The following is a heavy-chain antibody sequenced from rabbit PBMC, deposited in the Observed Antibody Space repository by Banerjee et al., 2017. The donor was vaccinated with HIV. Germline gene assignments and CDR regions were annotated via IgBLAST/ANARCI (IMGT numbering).Heavy chain of an antibody. J-gene: IGHJ3*01. CDR2: INTSTGNT. Sequence: QEQLEESGGGLVKPEGSLTLSCTASGFSFSNKYVMCWVRQAPGKGLEWIACINTSTGNTVYASWAKGRFTISKTSSTTVSLHMTSLTAADTASYFCARAYPGSAGDGWATLKLWGQGTLVTVS. V-gene: IGHV1S45*01. CDR3: ARAYPGSAGDGWATLKL. D-gene: IGHD4-2*01. CDR1: GFSFSNKYV.